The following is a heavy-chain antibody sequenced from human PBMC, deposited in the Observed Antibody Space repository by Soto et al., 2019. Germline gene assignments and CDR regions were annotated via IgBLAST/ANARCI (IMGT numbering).Heavy chain of an antibody. Sequence: EVQLVESGGGLVQPGGSLRLSCAASGFTFRDHWMHWVRQAPGKGLVWVSRINSDGSTTTYADSVKGRFTISRDNAKSAWDLRLRSWSAEGAALYDCVGSYSSGPDSWGRGTRVTVSS. CDR3: VGSYSSGPDS. V-gene: IGHV3-74*01. J-gene: IGHJ4*02. CDR2: INSDGSTT. D-gene: IGHD6-19*01. CDR1: GFTFRDHW.